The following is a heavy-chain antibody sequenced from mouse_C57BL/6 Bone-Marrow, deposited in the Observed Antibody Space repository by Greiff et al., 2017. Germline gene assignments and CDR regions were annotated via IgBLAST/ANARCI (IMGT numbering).Heavy chain of an antibody. D-gene: IGHD1-1*01. CDR1: GYAFSSYW. CDR2: IYPGDGDT. J-gene: IGHJ1*03. CDR3: ARLNYYGSSYGYFDV. V-gene: IGHV1-80*01. Sequence: VQLQQSGAELVKPGASVKISCKASGYAFSSYWMNWVKQRPGKGLEWIGQIYPGDGDTNYNGKFKGKATLTADKSSSTAYMQLSSLTSEDSAVYVCARLNYYGSSYGYFDVWGTGTTVTVSS.